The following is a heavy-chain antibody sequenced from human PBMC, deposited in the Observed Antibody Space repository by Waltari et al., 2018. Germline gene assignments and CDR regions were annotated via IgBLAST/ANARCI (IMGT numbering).Heavy chain of an antibody. CDR1: GGSISSYS. CDR2: IYTSGST. Sequence: QVQLQESGPGLVKPSETLSLTCTVPGGSISSYSWSWIRQPAGRGLEWIGRIYTSGSTNYNPSLKSRVTMSVDTSKNQFSLKLSSVTAADTAVYYCARGVPSAIAAVALTYFDYWGQGTLVTVSS. J-gene: IGHJ4*02. CDR3: ARGVPSAIAAVALTYFDY. D-gene: IGHD6-13*01. V-gene: IGHV4-4*07.